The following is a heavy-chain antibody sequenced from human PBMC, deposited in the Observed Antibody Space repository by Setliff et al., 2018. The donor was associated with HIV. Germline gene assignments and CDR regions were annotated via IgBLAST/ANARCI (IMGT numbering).Heavy chain of an antibody. J-gene: IGHJ6*03. CDR2: ISHGGSA. V-gene: IGHV4-4*02. CDR3: ARDYYDDSYYRPGIYYYYYMDV. D-gene: IGHD3-10*01. Sequence: SATLSLTCAVSGGSIRTGDWWRWVRQSPGKGLEWIGEISHGGSANYNPSLRSRVTISLDTSSNQFSLKLSSVTAADTAVYYCARDYYDDSYYRPGIYYYYYMDVWGKGTTVTVS. CDR1: GGSIRTGDW.